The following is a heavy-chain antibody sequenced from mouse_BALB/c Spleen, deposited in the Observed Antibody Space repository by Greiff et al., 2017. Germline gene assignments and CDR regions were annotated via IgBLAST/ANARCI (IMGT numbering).Heavy chain of an antibody. Sequence: QVQLQQSGPGLVQPSQSLSITCTVSGFSLTSYGVHWVRQSPGKGLEWLGVIWSGGSTDNNESFISRLSISKDYSKSQVFFKMNRLPANDTAIYYCSRDDYDCAMDYWGQGTSVTVSS. CDR2: IWSGGST. V-gene: IGHV2-2*02. CDR3: SRDDYDCAMDY. CDR1: GFSLTSYG. J-gene: IGHJ4*01. D-gene: IGHD2-4*01.